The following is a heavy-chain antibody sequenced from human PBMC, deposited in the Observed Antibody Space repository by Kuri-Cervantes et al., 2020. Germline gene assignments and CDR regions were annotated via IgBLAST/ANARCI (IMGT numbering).Heavy chain of an antibody. Sequence: SVKVSCKASGGTFSSYAISWVRQAPGQGLEWMGRIIPIFGTANYAQKFQGRVTITTDESTSTAYMELSSLRSEDTAVYYRARSPKTTVVYNNWFDPWGQGTLVTVSS. D-gene: IGHD4-23*01. CDR2: IIPIFGTA. J-gene: IGHJ5*02. CDR3: ARSPKTTVVYNNWFDP. V-gene: IGHV1-69*05. CDR1: GGTFSSYA.